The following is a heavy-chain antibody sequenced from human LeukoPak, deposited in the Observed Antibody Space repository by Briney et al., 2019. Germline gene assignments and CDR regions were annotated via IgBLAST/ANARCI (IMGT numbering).Heavy chain of an antibody. D-gene: IGHD3-9*01. J-gene: IGHJ6*03. Sequence: SETLSLTCAVYGGSFSGYYWSWIRQPPGKGLEWIGEINHSGSTNYNPSLKSRVTISVDTSKNQFSLKLSSVTAADTAVYYCARSRYDILTGPINYMDVWGKGTTVTVSS. CDR2: INHSGST. CDR1: GGSFSGYY. CDR3: ARSRYDILTGPINYMDV. V-gene: IGHV4-34*01.